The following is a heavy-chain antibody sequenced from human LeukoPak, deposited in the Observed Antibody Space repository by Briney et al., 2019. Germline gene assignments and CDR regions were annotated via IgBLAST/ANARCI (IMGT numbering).Heavy chain of an antibody. V-gene: IGHV3-30*02. D-gene: IGHD6-6*01. J-gene: IGHJ6*03. CDR3: AKDWFYSSSSGSLTPYYYYMDV. CDR2: TRYDGSNK. CDR1: GFTFSSYG. Sequence: GGSLRLSCAASGFTFSSYGMHWVRQAPGKGLEWVAFTRYDGSNKYYADSVKGRFTISRDNSKNTLYLQMNSLRAEDTAVYYCAKDWFYSSSSGSLTPYYYYMDVWGKGTTVTVSS.